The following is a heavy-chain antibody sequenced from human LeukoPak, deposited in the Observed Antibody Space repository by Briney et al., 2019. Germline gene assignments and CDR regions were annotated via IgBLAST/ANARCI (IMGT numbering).Heavy chain of an antibody. J-gene: IGHJ3*02. CDR2: ISSSSSYI. Sequence: GGSLRLSCAASGFTFSSYSMNWVRQAPGKGLEWVSCISSSSSYIYYADSVKGRFTICRDNSKNTLYLQMNSLRAEDAAVYYCARAGCGSASCYVSSAFDIWGQGTMVTVSS. V-gene: IGHV3-21*01. CDR1: GFTFSSYS. D-gene: IGHD2-2*01. CDR3: ARAGCGSASCYVSSAFDI.